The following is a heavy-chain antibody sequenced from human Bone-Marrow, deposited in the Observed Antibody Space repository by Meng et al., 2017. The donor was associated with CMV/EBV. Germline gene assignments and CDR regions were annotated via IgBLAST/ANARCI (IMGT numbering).Heavy chain of an antibody. D-gene: IGHD2-2*01. CDR1: GFTFSDYY. V-gene: IGHV3-11*01. J-gene: IGHJ6*02. Sequence: GGSLRLSCAASGFTFSDYYMSWIRQAPGKGLEWVSYISSSGSTIYYADSVKGRFTISRDNAKNSLYLQMNSLRAEDTAVFYCARYQRYCSSTSCSIRLAYYYYGMAVWGQGPTVPVYS. CDR3: ARYQRYCSSTSCSIRLAYYYYGMAV. CDR2: ISSSGSTI.